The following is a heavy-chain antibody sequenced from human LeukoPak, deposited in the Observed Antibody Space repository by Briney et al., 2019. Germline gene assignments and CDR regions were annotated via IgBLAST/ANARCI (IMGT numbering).Heavy chain of an antibody. CDR3: ASGVGSSRRMQYAFDY. D-gene: IGHD1-26*01. V-gene: IGHV1-3*01. CDR2: INAGNGNK. Sequence: ASVKVSCKASGYTFSIYAMQWVRQAPGQRLEWMGWINAGNGNKKYSQKFQGRVTITRDTSASTDYLWLSSLRSEDTALHYCASGVGSSRRMQYAFDYWGQGTLVTVSS. J-gene: IGHJ4*02. CDR1: GYTFSIYA.